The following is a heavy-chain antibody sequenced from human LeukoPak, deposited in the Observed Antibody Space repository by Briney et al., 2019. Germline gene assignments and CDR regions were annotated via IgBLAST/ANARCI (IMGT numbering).Heavy chain of an antibody. D-gene: IGHD1-26*01. Sequence: GGSLRLSSAASGFTFSSYSMNWVRQAPGKGLEWVSYISSSSSSIYYAYSVKGRFTISRDNAKNSLYLQMNSLRDDDTAGYYCARVWGSVIYLLYWGQGTLVTVSS. CDR1: GFTFSSYS. J-gene: IGHJ4*02. CDR2: ISSSSSSI. CDR3: ARVWGSVIYLLY. V-gene: IGHV3-48*02.